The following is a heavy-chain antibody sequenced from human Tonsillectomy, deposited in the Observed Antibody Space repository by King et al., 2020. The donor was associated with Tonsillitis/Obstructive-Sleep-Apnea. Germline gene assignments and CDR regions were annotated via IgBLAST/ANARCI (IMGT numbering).Heavy chain of an antibody. Sequence: VQLVQSGAEVKKPGSSVKVSCKASGGTFSSYAISWVRQAPGQGLEWMGGIIPIFGTANYAQKFQGRVTITADESTSTAYMELSSLRSEDTAVYYCARGGARLRFLEWTPAVFDPWGQGTLVTVSS. V-gene: IGHV1-69*01. CDR1: GGTFSSYA. CDR2: IIPIFGTA. CDR3: ARGGARLRFLEWTPAVFDP. J-gene: IGHJ5*02. D-gene: IGHD3-3*01.